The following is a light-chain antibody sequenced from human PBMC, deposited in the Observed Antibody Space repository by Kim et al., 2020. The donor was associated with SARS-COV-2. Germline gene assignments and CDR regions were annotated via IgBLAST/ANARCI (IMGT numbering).Light chain of an antibody. CDR3: QQYDNWPPYT. CDR1: QSVSNN. V-gene: IGKV3-15*01. J-gene: IGKJ2*01. CDR2: GAS. Sequence: EVLMTQFPATLSGSPGDGATLSCRASQSVSNNLAWYQQKPGQAPRLLIYGASTRATGTPVRFSGSGSGTEFTLTISSLQSEDFAVYYWQQYDNWPPYTFGQGTKLEI.